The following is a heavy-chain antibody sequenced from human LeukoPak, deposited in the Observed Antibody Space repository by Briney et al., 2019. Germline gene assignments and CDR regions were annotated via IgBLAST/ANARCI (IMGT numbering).Heavy chain of an antibody. Sequence: SETLSLTCTVSGGSIRSYYWSWIRQPPGKGLEWIGYIYYSGSTNYNPSLKSRVTISVDTSKNQFSLKLSSVTAADTAVYYCARHTSIRDAFDIWGQGTMVTVSS. V-gene: IGHV4-59*08. CDR3: ARHTSIRDAFDI. D-gene: IGHD4-17*01. J-gene: IGHJ3*02. CDR2: IYYSGST. CDR1: GGSIRSYY.